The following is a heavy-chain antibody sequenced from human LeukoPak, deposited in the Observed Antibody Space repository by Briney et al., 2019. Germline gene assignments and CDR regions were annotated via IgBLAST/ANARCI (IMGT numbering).Heavy chain of an antibody. CDR1: GFTFSSYA. J-gene: IGHJ3*02. CDR3: AKDREVNYDILTGYYPIHAFDI. D-gene: IGHD3-9*01. CDR2: ISGSGGST. V-gene: IGHV3-23*01. Sequence: GGSLRLSCAASGFTFSSYAMSWVRQAPGKGLEWVSAISGSGGSTYYADSVKGRFTISRDNSKNTLYLQMNSLRAEDTAVYYCAKDREVNYDILTGYYPIHAFDIWAKGQWSPSLQ.